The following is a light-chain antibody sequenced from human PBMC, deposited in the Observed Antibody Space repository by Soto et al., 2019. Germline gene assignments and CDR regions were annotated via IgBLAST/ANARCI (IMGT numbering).Light chain of an antibody. CDR1: QSVSSSY. J-gene: IGKJ1*01. CDR3: QQYGTSPWT. CDR2: GAS. V-gene: IGKV3-20*01. Sequence: EIVLTQSPGTLSLSPGERATLSCRASQSVSSSYLGWYQQKPGQAPRLLIYGASSRATGIPDRFSGSVSGTDFTLIISRLELEDFAVYFCQQYGTSPWTFGQGTKVETK.